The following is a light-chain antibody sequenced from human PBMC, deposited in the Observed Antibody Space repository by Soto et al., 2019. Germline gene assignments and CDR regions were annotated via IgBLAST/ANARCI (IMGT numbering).Light chain of an antibody. Sequence: EIVLTQSPGTLSLSPGERATLSCRASQSVSSSYLAWYQQKPGQAPRLLIYGASSRATGIPDRFSGSGSGTDLTLTISRLEPEDFAVYYCQQYGSSPTFGGGTKGEIK. CDR3: QQYGSSPT. CDR2: GAS. CDR1: QSVSSSY. J-gene: IGKJ4*01. V-gene: IGKV3-20*01.